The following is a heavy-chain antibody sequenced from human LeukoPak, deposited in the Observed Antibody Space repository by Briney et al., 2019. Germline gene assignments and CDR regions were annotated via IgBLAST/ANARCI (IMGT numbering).Heavy chain of an antibody. CDR2: GYHIGST. Sequence: SETLSLTCTVSGYSISSGYYWGWIRQPPGKGLEWIGSGYHIGSTYFNPTLRSRVTILIDIFKNQFSLKMSSVTAADTAIYYCARVGDYGDYVNWFDPWGPGTLVTVSS. CDR3: ARVGDYGDYVNWFDP. J-gene: IGHJ5*02. V-gene: IGHV4-38-2*02. CDR1: GYSISSGYY. D-gene: IGHD4-17*01.